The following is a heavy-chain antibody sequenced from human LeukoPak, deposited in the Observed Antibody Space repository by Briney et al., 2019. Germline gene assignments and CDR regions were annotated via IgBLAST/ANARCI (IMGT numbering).Heavy chain of an antibody. Sequence: SETLSLTCAVYGGSFSGYYWSWIRQPPGKGLEWIGEINHSGSTNYNPCLKSRVTISVDTSKNQFSLKLSSVTAADTAVYYCASSGIAAAGTDYWGQGTLVTVSS. CDR2: INHSGST. V-gene: IGHV4-34*01. J-gene: IGHJ4*02. CDR3: ASSGIAAAGTDY. D-gene: IGHD6-13*01. CDR1: GGSFSGYY.